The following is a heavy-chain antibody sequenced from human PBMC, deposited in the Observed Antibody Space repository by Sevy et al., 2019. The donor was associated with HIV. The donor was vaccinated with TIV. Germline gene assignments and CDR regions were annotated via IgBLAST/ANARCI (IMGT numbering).Heavy chain of an antibody. J-gene: IGHJ4*02. CDR2: LKNKASGGTV. V-gene: IGHV3-49*04. CDR1: GFTFGDYT. Sequence: GGSLRLSCTASGFTFGDYTMNWVRQAPGKGLEWVAFLKNKASGGTVDHAASVKGRFTISRDDSKSIVYLQMNDLKTEDTALYYCTRWKGLQSIFDFWGQGVLVTVSS. D-gene: IGHD2-21*01. CDR3: TRWKGLQSIFDF.